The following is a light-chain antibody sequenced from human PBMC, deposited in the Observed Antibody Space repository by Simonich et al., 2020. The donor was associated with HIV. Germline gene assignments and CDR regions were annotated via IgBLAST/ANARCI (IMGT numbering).Light chain of an antibody. CDR2: GAS. CDR3: QQYYSTPLT. Sequence: EIVMTQSPATLSVSPGERATLSCRASQSVSNNLAWYQQKPGQAPRLLIYGASTRATGIPARFSGSGSGTEFTLTISSLQPEDFATYYCQQYYSTPLTFGGGTKVEIK. J-gene: IGKJ4*01. V-gene: IGKV3-15*01. CDR1: QSVSNN.